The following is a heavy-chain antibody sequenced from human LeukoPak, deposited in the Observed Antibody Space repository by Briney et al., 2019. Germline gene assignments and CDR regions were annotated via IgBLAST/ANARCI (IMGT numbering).Heavy chain of an antibody. CDR2: VSGTGDDT. CDR3: AKILRPVTSFPQFYFFCMDV. V-gene: IGHV3-23*01. CDR1: GFSFRDFA. D-gene: IGHD4-17*01. Sequence: GGSLRLSCAASGFSFRDFAVTWVRQAPGKGLEWVSTVSGTGDDTYYSDTVKGRFTMSRDNSENTLDLQMNSLRVEDTAVYYCAKILRPVTSFPQFYFFCMDVWGKGATVTVSS. J-gene: IGHJ6*04.